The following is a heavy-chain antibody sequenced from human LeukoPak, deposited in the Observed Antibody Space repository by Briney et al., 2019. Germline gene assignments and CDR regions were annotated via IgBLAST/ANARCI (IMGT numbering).Heavy chain of an antibody. D-gene: IGHD4-17*01. CDR3: ARERATVTTP. J-gene: IGHJ5*02. CDR2: IYYSGST. V-gene: IGHV4-30-4*02. CDR1: GGSISSADYF. Sequence: SDTLSLTCTLSGGSISSADYFWRWVPQPPGEGLEWIGYIYYSGSTYYNPSLKSRVTISVDTSKNQFSLNLSSVTAADTAVYYCARERATVTTPWGEGTLVTVSS.